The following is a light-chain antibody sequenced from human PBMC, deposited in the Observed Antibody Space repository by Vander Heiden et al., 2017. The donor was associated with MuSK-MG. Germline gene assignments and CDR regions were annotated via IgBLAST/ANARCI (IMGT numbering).Light chain of an antibody. CDR1: QSSSSY. Sequence: DIQLTQSPSSLSASVGDRVTITCRASQSSSSYVKWYQQKPGKAPKLVIYAASSVQSGVPSRFSGSGSGTDFTLTISSLQPEDFASYYCQQSYSTPPFVGGGTKVEVK. J-gene: IGKJ4*01. V-gene: IGKV1-39*01. CDR2: AAS. CDR3: QQSYSTPPF.